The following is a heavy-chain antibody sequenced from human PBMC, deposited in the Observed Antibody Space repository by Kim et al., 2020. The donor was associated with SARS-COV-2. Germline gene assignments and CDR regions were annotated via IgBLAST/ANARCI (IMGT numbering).Heavy chain of an antibody. CDR1: GFTFSSYA. CDR3: ARDFRYYDFWSAYIPERYYYYYYGMDV. D-gene: IGHD3-3*01. Sequence: GGSLRLSCAASGFTFSSYAMHWVRQAPGKGLEWVAVISYDGSNKYYADSVKGRFTISRDNSKNTLYLQMNSLRAEDTAVYYCARDFRYYDFWSAYIPERYYYYYYGMDVWGQGTTVTVSS. J-gene: IGHJ6*02. V-gene: IGHV3-30*04. CDR2: ISYDGSNK.